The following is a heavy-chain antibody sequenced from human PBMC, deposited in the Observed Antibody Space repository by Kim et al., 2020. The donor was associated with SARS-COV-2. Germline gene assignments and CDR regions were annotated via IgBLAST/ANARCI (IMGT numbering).Heavy chain of an antibody. CDR2: IKSNSDGGTT. J-gene: IGHJ3*01. V-gene: IGHV3-15*01. Sequence: GGSLRLSCAASGFTFNNAWMSWVRQAPGKGLEWVGRIKSNSDGGTTDYPAPVKGRFTISRDESKNTLYLQMNSLKTEDTAVYYCTTHAHGVPGQLLFGELCFDFWGQGTMVTVSS. D-gene: IGHD3-10*01. CDR1: GFTFNNAW. CDR3: TTHAHGVPGQLLFGELCFDF.